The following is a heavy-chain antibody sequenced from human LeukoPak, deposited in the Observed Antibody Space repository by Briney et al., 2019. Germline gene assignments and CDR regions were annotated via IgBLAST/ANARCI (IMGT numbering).Heavy chain of an antibody. CDR2: INHSGST. V-gene: IGHV4-34*01. CDR3: ARGRGPSIY. Sequence: SETLSLTCAVYGGSFSGYYWSWIRQPPGKGLEWIGEINHSGSTNYNPSLKSRVTISVDTSKNQFSLKLSSVTAADTAVYYRARGRGPSIYWGQGTLVTVSS. J-gene: IGHJ4*02. D-gene: IGHD3-10*01. CDR1: GGSFSGYY.